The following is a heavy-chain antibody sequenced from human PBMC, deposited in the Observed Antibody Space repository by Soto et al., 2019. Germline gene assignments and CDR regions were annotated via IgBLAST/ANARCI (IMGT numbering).Heavy chain of an antibody. V-gene: IGHV3-9*01. D-gene: IGHD3-9*01. Sequence: GGSLRLSCAASGFTFDDYXXHXXRQAPGKGLEWVSXISWNSGSXGYADSVKGRFTISRDNAKNSLYLQMNSLRAEDTALYYCAKDPLGGGSRYYDILTGSYSDAFDIWGQGTMVTVSS. CDR2: ISWNSGSX. CDR3: AKDPLGGGSRYYDILTGSYSDAFDI. CDR1: GFTFDDYX. J-gene: IGHJ3*02.